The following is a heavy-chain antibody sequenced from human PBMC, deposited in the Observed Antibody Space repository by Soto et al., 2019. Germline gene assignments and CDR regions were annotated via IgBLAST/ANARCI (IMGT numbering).Heavy chain of an antibody. CDR2: IYPTDSDI. V-gene: IGHV5-51*01. CDR3: ARQDGFGLYYFDY. D-gene: IGHD3-10*01. Sequence: GESLKISCKASGYSFTGYWVAWVRQTPGRGLEWMGIIYPTDSDIRYSPSFQGQVTISADKSISTVYLQWSSLKASDTAMYYCARQDGFGLYYFDYWGQGTLVTVSS. CDR1: GYSFTGYW. J-gene: IGHJ4*02.